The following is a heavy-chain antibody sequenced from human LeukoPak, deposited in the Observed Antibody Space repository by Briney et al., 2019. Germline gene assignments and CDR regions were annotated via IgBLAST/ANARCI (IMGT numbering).Heavy chain of an antibody. CDR1: GGTFSSYA. D-gene: IGHD2-2*03. Sequence: SVKVSCKASGGTFSSYAISWVRQAPGQGLEWMGGIIPIFGTANYAQKFQGRVTITADESTSTAYMELSSLRSEDTAVYYCARDLLKYGCGGAHWGQGTMVTVSS. J-gene: IGHJ3*01. V-gene: IGHV1-69*13. CDR3: ARDLLKYGCGGAH. CDR2: IIPIFGTA.